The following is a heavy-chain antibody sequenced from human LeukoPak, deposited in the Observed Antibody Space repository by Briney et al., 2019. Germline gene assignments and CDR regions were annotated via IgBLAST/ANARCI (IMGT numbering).Heavy chain of an antibody. D-gene: IGHD5-24*01. CDR3: ARDAETSLAN. J-gene: IGHJ4*02. CDR1: RFAVSSKY. CDR2: IYLDGRA. Sequence: GGSLRLSCAASRFAVSSKYMNWVRQAPGKGLEWVTVIYLDGRADYADSVKGRFTISSDNSKNTVYLQMNSLKDEDTAVYYCARDAETSLANWGQGTLVTVSP. V-gene: IGHV3-66*01.